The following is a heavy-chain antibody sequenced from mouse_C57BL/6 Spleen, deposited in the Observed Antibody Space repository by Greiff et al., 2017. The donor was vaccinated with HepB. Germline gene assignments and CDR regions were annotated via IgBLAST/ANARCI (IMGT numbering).Heavy chain of an antibody. CDR1: GFSFNTYA. D-gene: IGHD1-1*01. Sequence: EVQLQESGGGLVQPKGSLKLSCAASGFSFNTYAMNWVRQAPGKGLEWVARIRSKSNNYATYYADSVKDRFTISRDDSESMLYLQMNNLKTEDTAMYYCVRHVYYGSSSYAMDYWGQGTSVTVSS. V-gene: IGHV10-1*01. CDR3: VRHVYYGSSSYAMDY. CDR2: IRSKSNNYAT. J-gene: IGHJ4*01.